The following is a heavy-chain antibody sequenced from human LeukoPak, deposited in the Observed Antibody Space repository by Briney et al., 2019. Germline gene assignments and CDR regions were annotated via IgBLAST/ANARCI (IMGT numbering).Heavy chain of an antibody. J-gene: IGHJ4*02. Sequence: ASVKVSCKVSGYTLTDLSMHWVRQAPGKGLEWMGGFVPKDGETNYAQKFQGRVTMTEDTSTDTAYMELSSLRSEDTAVYYCATAGDTANGGECFDYWGQGTLVTVSS. CDR2: FVPKDGET. V-gene: IGHV1-24*01. CDR3: ATAGDTANGGECFDY. CDR1: GYTLTDLS. D-gene: IGHD5-18*01.